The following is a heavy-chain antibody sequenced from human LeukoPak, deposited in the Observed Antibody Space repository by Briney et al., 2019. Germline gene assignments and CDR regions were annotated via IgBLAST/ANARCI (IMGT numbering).Heavy chain of an antibody. CDR1: GFTFSTYW. CDR2: ISSSGTTI. D-gene: IGHD1-26*01. Sequence: GGSLRLSCAASGFTFSTYWMHWFRQAPGKGLVWVSYISSSGTTISYAQSVKGRFTITRDNAQNSLTLHMNTLRADDTAVYYCAKDGGTHFDHWGQGTLVTVSS. CDR3: AKDGGTHFDH. V-gene: IGHV3-48*01. J-gene: IGHJ4*02.